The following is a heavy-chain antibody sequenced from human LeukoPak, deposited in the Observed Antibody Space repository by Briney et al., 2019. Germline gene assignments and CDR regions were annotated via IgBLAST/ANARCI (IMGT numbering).Heavy chain of an antibody. D-gene: IGHD5-12*01. CDR2: IYSGGST. CDR3: ARDLATIAHYYYYMDV. Sequence: GGSLRLSCAASGFTVSSNYMSWVRQAPGKGLEWVSVIYSGGSTYYADSVKGRFTISRDNSKHTLYLQMNSLRAEDTAVYYCARDLATIAHYYYYMDVWGKGTTVTVSS. J-gene: IGHJ6*03. V-gene: IGHV3-66*02. CDR1: GFTVSSNY.